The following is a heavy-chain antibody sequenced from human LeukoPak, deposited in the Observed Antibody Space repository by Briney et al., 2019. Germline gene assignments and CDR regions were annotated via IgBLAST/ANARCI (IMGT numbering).Heavy chain of an antibody. D-gene: IGHD2-2*01. CDR1: GFTFSSYA. V-gene: IGHV3-23*01. CDR2: ISGSGGST. J-gene: IGHJ6*03. CDR3: ARYCSSTSCYSSSYYYYYMDV. Sequence: GGSLRLSCAASGFTFSSYAMSWVRQAPGKGLEWVSAISGSGGSTYFADSVKGRFTISRDNSKNTLYLQMNSLRAEDTAVYYCARYCSSTSCYSSSYYYYYMDVWGKGTTVTVSS.